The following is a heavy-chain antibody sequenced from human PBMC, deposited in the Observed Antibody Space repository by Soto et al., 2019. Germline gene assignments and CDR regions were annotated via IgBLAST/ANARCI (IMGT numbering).Heavy chain of an antibody. CDR1: GFSLSTSGVG. D-gene: IGHD2-15*01. Sequence: QITLKESGPTLVKPTQTLTLTCTFSGFSLSTSGVGVGWIRQPPGKALEWLALIYWDDDKRYSPSLKSRLTITKDTSKNQVVLTMTNMDPVDTATYYCAHTGTMGLVDGFDPWGQGTLVTVSS. CDR3: AHTGTMGLVDGFDP. V-gene: IGHV2-5*02. CDR2: IYWDDDK. J-gene: IGHJ5*02.